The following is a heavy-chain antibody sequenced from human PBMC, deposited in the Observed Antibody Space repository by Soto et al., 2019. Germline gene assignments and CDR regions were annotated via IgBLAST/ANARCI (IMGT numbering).Heavy chain of an antibody. V-gene: IGHV4-4*02. CDR1: GGSISSSNW. CDR3: ARAPCGGDCYMGNWFDP. D-gene: IGHD2-21*02. J-gene: IGHJ5*02. Sequence: QVQLQESGPGLVKPSGTLSLTCAVSGGSISSSNWWSWVHQPPGKGLEWIGEIYHSGSTNYNPSLKSRVTISVDKSKNQFSLKLSSVTAADTAVYYCARAPCGGDCYMGNWFDPWGQGTLVTVSS. CDR2: IYHSGST.